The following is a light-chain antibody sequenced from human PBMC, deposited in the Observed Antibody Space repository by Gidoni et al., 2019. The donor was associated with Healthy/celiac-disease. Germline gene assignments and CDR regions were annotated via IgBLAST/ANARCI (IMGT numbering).Light chain of an antibody. CDR2: GAS. CDR3: QQYGSSPVA. J-gene: IGKJ2*01. Sequence: EIVLTQSPGTLSLSPGERATLSCRASQSVSSSYLAWYQQKPGQAPRLLIYGASSRATGIPDRFSGSGSGTDFTLTISRLEPEDFAVYYCQQYGSSPVAFGQGTKLEIK. V-gene: IGKV3-20*01. CDR1: QSVSSSY.